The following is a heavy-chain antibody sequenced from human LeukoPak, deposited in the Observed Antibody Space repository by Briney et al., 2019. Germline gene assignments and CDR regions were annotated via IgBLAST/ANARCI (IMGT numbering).Heavy chain of an antibody. J-gene: IGHJ4*02. D-gene: IGHD3-10*01. CDR3: ARDLYGYFDY. CDR1: GYTFTGYY. V-gene: IGHV1-69*06. CDR2: IIPIFGTA. Sequence: ASVKVSCKASGYTFTGYYIHWVRQAPGQGLEWMGGIIPIFGTANYAQKFQGRVTITADKSTSTAYMELSSLRAEDTAVYYCARDLYGYFDYWGQGTLVTVSS.